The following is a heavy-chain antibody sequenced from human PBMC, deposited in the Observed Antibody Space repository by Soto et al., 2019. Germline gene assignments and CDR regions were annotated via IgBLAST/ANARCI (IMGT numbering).Heavy chain of an antibody. D-gene: IGHD2-2*01. CDR1: GWSFRGYY. CDR3: ARGECSSNYCFTRWALDI. CDR2: IHHSGRT. V-gene: IGHV4-34*01. J-gene: IGHJ3*02. Sequence: SETLSLPCAVYGWSFRGYYWTWIRQTPGKGLEWIGEIHHSGRTNYNPSLKSRVSISADTSKTQFSLNLTSVTAADTAVYYCARGECSSNYCFTRWALDIWGQGTVVTVSS.